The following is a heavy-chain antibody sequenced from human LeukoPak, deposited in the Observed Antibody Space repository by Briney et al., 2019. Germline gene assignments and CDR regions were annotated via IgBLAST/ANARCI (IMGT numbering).Heavy chain of an antibody. CDR2: IRQDGTEQ. CDR3: AVRQVLTGYLPQIDY. CDR1: GFTFSNYV. V-gene: IGHV3-7*03. Sequence: GGSLRLSCAASGFTFSNYVMSWVRQAPGKGLEWVAYIRQDGTEQDYVDSVKGRFTISRDNSKNTLYLQMNSLRAEDTAVYYCAVRQVLTGYLPQIDYWGQGTLVTVSS. D-gene: IGHD3-9*01. J-gene: IGHJ4*02.